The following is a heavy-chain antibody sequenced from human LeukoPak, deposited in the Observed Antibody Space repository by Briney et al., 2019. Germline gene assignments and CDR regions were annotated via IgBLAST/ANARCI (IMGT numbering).Heavy chain of an antibody. CDR2: ISAYNGNT. D-gene: IGHD4-17*01. Sequence: ASVKVSCKASGYTFTSYGISWVRQAPGQWLEWMGWISAYNGNTNYAQKLQGRVTMTTDTSTSTAYMELRSLRSDDTAVYYCARDQIGKGDYREPFPDYWGQGTLVTVSS. V-gene: IGHV1-18*01. CDR3: ARDQIGKGDYREPFPDY. J-gene: IGHJ4*02. CDR1: GYTFTSYG.